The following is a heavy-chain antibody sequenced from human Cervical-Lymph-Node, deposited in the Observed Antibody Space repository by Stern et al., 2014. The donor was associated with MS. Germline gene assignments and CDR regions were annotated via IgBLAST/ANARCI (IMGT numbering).Heavy chain of an antibody. Sequence: VQLVESGGDLVKPGGSLRLSCAASGFTFSDYHMSWIGQAPGKGLEWVSYIGSTGSIVYYADSVKGRFTISRDNAKNSLYMQMNSLRVEDTAVYYCVKTRTAWGQGTLVTVSS. V-gene: IGHV3-11*01. CDR3: VKTRTA. CDR1: GFTFSDYH. J-gene: IGHJ5*02. CDR2: IGSTGSIV.